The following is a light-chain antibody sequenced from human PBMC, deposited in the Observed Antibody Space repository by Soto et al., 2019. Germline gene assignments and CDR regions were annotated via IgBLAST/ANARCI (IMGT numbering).Light chain of an antibody. J-gene: IGKJ3*01. CDR1: QSIASTY. CDR3: QHYCTSPFT. CDR2: GTS. V-gene: IGKV3-20*01. Sequence: ELVLTQSPGTLSLSPGERATLSCRASQSIASTYFGWYQQKPGQAPRLLIYGTSSRATGIPGRFSGSGSGTDFTLTISRLEPEYVAVYYCQHYCTSPFTFVPGTKVEIK.